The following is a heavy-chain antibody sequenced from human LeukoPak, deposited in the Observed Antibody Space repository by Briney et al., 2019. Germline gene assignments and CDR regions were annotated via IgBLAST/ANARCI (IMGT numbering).Heavy chain of an antibody. CDR3: AILRRGYWYFDL. Sequence: GESLKISCKGSASSFTNYWISSVRQMPGKGLEWMGRIDPSDSYTNYSPSFQGHVTISADKSISTAYLQWSSLKASDTAMYYCAILRRGYWYFDLWGRGTLVTVSS. CDR2: IDPSDSYT. CDR1: ASSFTNYW. J-gene: IGHJ2*01. V-gene: IGHV5-10-1*01. D-gene: IGHD3-10*01.